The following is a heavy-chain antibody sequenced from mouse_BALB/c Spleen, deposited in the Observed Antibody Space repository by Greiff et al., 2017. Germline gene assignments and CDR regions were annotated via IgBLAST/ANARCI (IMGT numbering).Heavy chain of an antibody. CDR3: ARSDYGSRDAMDY. CDR2: IDTSDSYT. Sequence: QVQLQQPGAELVMPGASVKMSCKASGYTFTDYWMHWVKQRPGQGLEWIGAIDTSDSYTSYNQKFKGKATLTVDESSSTAYMQLSSLTSEDSAVYYCARSDYGSRDAMDYWGQGTSVTVSS. J-gene: IGHJ4*01. D-gene: IGHD1-1*01. CDR1: GYTFTDYW. V-gene: IGHV1-69*01.